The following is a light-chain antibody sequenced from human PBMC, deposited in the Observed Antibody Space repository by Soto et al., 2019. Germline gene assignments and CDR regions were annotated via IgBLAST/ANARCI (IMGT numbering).Light chain of an antibody. CDR2: EVN. J-gene: IGLJ3*02. CDR1: SSDVGSYNY. V-gene: IGLV2-8*01. CDR3: SSYAGNNNVV. Sequence: QSALTQPPSASGSPGQSVTISCTGTSSDVGSYNYVSWYQQHPGKAPKLMIYEVNKRPSGVPDRFSGSKSGNTASLTASGLQPEDEADYYCSSYAGNNNVVFGGGTKLTVL.